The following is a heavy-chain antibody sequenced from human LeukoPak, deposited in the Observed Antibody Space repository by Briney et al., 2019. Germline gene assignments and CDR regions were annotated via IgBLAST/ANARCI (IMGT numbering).Heavy chain of an antibody. Sequence: GGSLRLSCSVSGFXFSSYTIHWVRQAPGKGLEYVSSININGGRTYYADSMKGRFTISRDNSKNTLYLQMSSLRAEDTAVYYCVKDKWIDHWGQGTLVTVSS. CDR1: GFXFSSYT. CDR3: VKDKWIDH. CDR2: ININGGRT. V-gene: IGHV3-64D*09. J-gene: IGHJ4*02. D-gene: IGHD2-8*01.